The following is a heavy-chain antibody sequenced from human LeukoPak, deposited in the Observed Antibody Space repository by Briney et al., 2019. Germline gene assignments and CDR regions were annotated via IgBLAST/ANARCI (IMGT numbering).Heavy chain of an antibody. J-gene: IGHJ4*02. CDR1: GYTFTNYH. V-gene: IGHV1-2*02. CDR2: INPNSGGT. Sequence: ASVKVSCKASGYTFTNYHMNWVRQAPGQGLEWMGWINPNSGGTNYAQKFQGRVTMTTDTSTSTAYMELRSLRSDDTAVYYCARLLLGYCSSTSCYDLGFDYWGQGTLVTVSS. D-gene: IGHD2-2*01. CDR3: ARLLLGYCSSTSCYDLGFDY.